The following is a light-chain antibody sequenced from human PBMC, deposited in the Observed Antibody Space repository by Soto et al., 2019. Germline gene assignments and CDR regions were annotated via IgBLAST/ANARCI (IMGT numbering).Light chain of an antibody. J-gene: IGLJ1*01. CDR3: QAWDTTTYV. Sequence: SYELTQPPSVSVSPGQTATITCSGDKLEKKFVCWYQQRPGQPPVLVIYQDDKRPPGIPERFSGSNSGNTATLTIGGTQAVDEAAYYCQAWDTTTYVFGPGTKVTVL. CDR1: KLEKKF. V-gene: IGLV3-1*01. CDR2: QDD.